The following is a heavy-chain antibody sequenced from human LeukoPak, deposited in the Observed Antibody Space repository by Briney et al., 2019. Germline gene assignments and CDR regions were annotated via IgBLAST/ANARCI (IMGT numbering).Heavy chain of an antibody. J-gene: IGHJ4*02. CDR2: IHYTGST. V-gene: IGHV4-59*01. CDR3: ARGYGSSWYVY. CDR1: GGSISSYY. Sequence: NPSETLSLTCTVSGGSISSYYWSWIRQSPGKGPEWIAFIHYTGSTHYNASLKSRVTVSVDTSKNQFSLKLSSVTAADTAVYYCARGYGSSWYVYWGQGTLVTVSS. D-gene: IGHD6-13*01.